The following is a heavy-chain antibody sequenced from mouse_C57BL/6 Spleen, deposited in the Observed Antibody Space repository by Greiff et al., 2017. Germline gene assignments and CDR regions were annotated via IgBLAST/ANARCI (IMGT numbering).Heavy chain of an antibody. V-gene: IGHV1-26*01. D-gene: IGHD1-1*01. J-gene: IGHJ3*01. CDR1: GYTFTDYY. Sequence: VQLQQSGPELVKPGASVKISCKASGYTFTDYYMNWVKQSHGKSLEWIGDINPNNGGTSYNQKFKGKATLTVDKSSSTAYMELRSLTSEDSAVYYCARRRFITTGFAYWGQGTLVTVSA. CDR3: ARRRFITTGFAY. CDR2: INPNNGGT.